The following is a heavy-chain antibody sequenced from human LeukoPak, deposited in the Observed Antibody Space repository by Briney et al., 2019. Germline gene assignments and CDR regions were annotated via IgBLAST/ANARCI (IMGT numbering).Heavy chain of an antibody. CDR2: ISWNSNTI. J-gene: IGHJ4*02. CDR1: GFTLDDYA. V-gene: IGHV3-9*01. CDR3: AKRKGPLKGFDY. Sequence: PGGSLRLSCAASGFTLDDYAMHWVRQAPGQGLEWVSGISWNSNTIAYADSVKGRFTISRDNAKNSLYLQMNSLRAEDTALYYCAKRKGPLKGFDYWGQGTLVTVSS.